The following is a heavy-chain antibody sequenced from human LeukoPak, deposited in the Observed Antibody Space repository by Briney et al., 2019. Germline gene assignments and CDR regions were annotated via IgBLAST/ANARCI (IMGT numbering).Heavy chain of an antibody. CDR2: IYPGDSDT. CDR3: ARQGYSTSWPDFDY. J-gene: IGHJ4*02. Sequence: GESLKISCKGSGYSFTTYWIGWVRQMPGKGLEWMGIIYPGDSDTRYSPSFQGQVTISADKSITIAYLQWSSLKASDTAIYYCARQGYSTSWPDFDYWGQGTLVTVSS. V-gene: IGHV5-51*01. CDR1: GYSFTTYW. D-gene: IGHD6-13*01.